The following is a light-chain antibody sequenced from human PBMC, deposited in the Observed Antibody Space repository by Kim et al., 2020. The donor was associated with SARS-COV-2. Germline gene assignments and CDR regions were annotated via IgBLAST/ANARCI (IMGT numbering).Light chain of an antibody. CDR3: QSYDSSLSGYV. V-gene: IGLV1-40*01. CDR1: SSNIGAGYD. CDR2: GNS. J-gene: IGLJ1*01. Sequence: QGVTSSCTGGSSNIGAGYDVHWYQQLPGTAPKLLIYGNSNRPSGVPDRFSGSKSGTSASLAITGLQAEDEADYYCQSYDSSLSGYVFGTGTKVTVL.